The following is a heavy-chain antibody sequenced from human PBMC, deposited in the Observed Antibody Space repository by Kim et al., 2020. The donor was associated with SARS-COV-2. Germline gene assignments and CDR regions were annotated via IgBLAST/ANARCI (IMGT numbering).Heavy chain of an antibody. Sequence: GGSLRLSCAASGFTFDDYAMHWVRQAPGKGLEWVSGISWNSGSIGYADSVKGRFTISRDNAKNSLYLQMNSLRAEDTALYYCAKDMAPSWNYVPGGGDYGMDVWGQGTTVTVSS. J-gene: IGHJ6*02. V-gene: IGHV3-9*01. CDR3: AKDMAPSWNYVPGGGDYGMDV. D-gene: IGHD1-7*01. CDR1: GFTFDDYA. CDR2: ISWNSGSI.